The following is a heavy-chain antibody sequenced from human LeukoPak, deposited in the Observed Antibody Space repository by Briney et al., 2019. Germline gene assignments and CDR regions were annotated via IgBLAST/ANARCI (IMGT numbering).Heavy chain of an antibody. CDR2: IYYSGST. Sequence: SETLSLTCTVSGGSISSSSYYWGWIRQPPGKGLEWIGSIYYSGSTYYNPPLKSRVTISVDTSKNQFSLKLSSVTAADTAVYYCARVYTVTTWDAFDYWGQGTLVTVSS. J-gene: IGHJ4*02. D-gene: IGHD4-17*01. CDR3: ARVYTVTTWDAFDY. CDR1: GGSISSSSYY. V-gene: IGHV4-39*01.